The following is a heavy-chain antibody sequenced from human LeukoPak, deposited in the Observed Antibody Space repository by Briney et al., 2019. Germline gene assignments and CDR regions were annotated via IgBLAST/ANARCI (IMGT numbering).Heavy chain of an antibody. Sequence: ASVKVSCKASGYTFTSYYMHWVRQAPGQGLEWMGIINPSGGSTSYAQKFQGRVTMTRDMSTSTVYMELSSLRSEDTAVYYCARDPRDGYNRIGRAFDIWGQGTMVTVSS. D-gene: IGHD5-24*01. J-gene: IGHJ3*02. CDR3: ARDPRDGYNRIGRAFDI. V-gene: IGHV1-46*01. CDR2: INPSGGST. CDR1: GYTFTSYY.